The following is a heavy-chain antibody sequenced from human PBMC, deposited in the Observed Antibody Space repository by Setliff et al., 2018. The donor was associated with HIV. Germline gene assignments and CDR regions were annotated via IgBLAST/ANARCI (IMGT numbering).Heavy chain of an antibody. V-gene: IGHV4-59*11. CDR1: GGSISSHY. J-gene: IGHJ6*03. D-gene: IGHD4-4*01. CDR2: IYYSGST. Sequence: SETLSLTCTVSGGSISSHYWSWIRQPPGKGLEWIGYIYYSGSTNYNPSLKSRVTISVDTSKNQFSLKVNSVTAVDTAVYYCARGLNDYTNPSYMDVWGKGTTVTVSS. CDR3: ARGLNDYTNPSYMDV.